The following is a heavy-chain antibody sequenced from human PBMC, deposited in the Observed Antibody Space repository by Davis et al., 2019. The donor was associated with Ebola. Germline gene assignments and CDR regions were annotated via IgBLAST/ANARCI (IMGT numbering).Heavy chain of an antibody. CDR2: IYYSGST. CDR1: GFTFSSYW. Sequence: ESLKISCAASGFTFSSYWMSWIRQPPGKGLEWIGYIYYSGSTNYNPSLKSRVTISVDTSKNQFSLKLSSVTAADTAVYYCAREGGGGLDYWGQGTLVTVSS. V-gene: IGHV4-59*01. J-gene: IGHJ4*02. CDR3: AREGGGGLDY. D-gene: IGHD2-15*01.